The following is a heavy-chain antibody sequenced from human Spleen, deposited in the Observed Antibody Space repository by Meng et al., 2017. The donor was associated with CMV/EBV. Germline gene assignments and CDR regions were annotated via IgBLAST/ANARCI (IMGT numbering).Heavy chain of an antibody. V-gene: IGHV4-34*01. J-gene: IGHJ4*02. D-gene: IGHD6-19*01. Sequence: SETLSLTCTVYGGSFSPYDWSWIRQSPGKGLEWIGKINHGGSTFYNPSLKSRVTISLDMSKSQFSLGLTSVTAADTAVYYCARDSSGWYDGYFDPWGQGTLVTVSS. CDR3: ARDSSGWYDGYFDP. CDR2: INHGGST. CDR1: GGSFSPYD.